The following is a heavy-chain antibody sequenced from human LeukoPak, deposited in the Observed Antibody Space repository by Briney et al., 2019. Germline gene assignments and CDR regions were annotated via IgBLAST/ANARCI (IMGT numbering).Heavy chain of an antibody. V-gene: IGHV3-33*01. CDR2: IYSDGSNK. CDR1: GFTFSDYG. CDR3: ARDLKSGYMDS. J-gene: IGHJ4*02. D-gene: IGHD3-3*01. Sequence: PGKSLRLSCAASGFTFSDYGIHWVRQAPGKGLEWVGVIYSDGSNKYFIDSVKGRFTISRDDSKNTVFLQMNSLRVDDTSVYYCARDLKSGYMDSWGQGTLVTVFS.